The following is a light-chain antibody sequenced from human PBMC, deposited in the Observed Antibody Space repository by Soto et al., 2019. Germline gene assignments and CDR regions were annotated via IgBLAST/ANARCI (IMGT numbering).Light chain of an antibody. CDR2: GNT. CDR3: QSYDSSLSVV. J-gene: IGLJ2*01. CDR1: SSNIGAGYD. Sequence: QSVLTQPPSESGAPGQRVTISCTGSSSNIGAGYDVHWYQQLPGTAPKLLIYGNTNRPSGVLDRFSGSKSGTSASLAITGLQAEDEADYYCQSYDSSLSVVFGGGTKVTVL. V-gene: IGLV1-40*01.